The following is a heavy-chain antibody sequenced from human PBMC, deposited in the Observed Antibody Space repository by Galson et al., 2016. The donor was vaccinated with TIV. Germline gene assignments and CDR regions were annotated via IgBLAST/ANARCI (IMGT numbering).Heavy chain of an antibody. D-gene: IGHD1-26*01. V-gene: IGHV3-23*01. J-gene: IGHJ3*01. Sequence: SLRLSCAASGFTFSSYGMSWVRQAPGKGPEWVSSISISGSYTYYADSVKGRFTISRDNSKNKMYLQMNSLRAEDTAEYYCAKERGSGNNGLGDSFDVWGQGTKVTVSS. CDR2: ISISGSYT. CDR1: GFTFSSYG. CDR3: AKERGSGNNGLGDSFDV.